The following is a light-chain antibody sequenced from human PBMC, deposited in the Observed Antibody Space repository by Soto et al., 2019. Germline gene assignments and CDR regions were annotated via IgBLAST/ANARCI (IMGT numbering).Light chain of an antibody. Sequence: EVVLTQSPGTLSLSPGERATLSCRASQGVTTAYLAWYQHKPGQAPRLLIYGASNRATGIPDRFSGSGSGTDCTLTISRLEPEDFAVYSCQQYGASPLFTFGPGTKVDLK. CDR3: QQYGASPLFT. V-gene: IGKV3-20*01. CDR1: QGVTTAY. CDR2: GAS. J-gene: IGKJ3*01.